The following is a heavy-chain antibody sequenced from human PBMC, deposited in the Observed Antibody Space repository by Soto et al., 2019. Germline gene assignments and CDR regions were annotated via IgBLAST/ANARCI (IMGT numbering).Heavy chain of an antibody. V-gene: IGHV4-30-2*01. CDR3: ARDYSNSYYYGMDV. D-gene: IGHD4-4*01. CDR2: IYHSGST. J-gene: IGHJ6*02. Sequence: TLSLTCAVSGGSISSGGYSWSWIRQPPGKGLEWIGYIYHSGSTYYNPSLKSRVAISVDRSKNQFSLKLSSVTAADTAVYYCARDYSNSYYYGMDVWGQGTTVTVSS. CDR1: GGSISSGGYS.